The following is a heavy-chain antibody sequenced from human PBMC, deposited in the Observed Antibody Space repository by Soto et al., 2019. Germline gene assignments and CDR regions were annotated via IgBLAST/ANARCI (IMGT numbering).Heavy chain of an antibody. D-gene: IGHD6-13*01. V-gene: IGHV1-18*01. CDR1: GYTFTSYG. CDR3: AREASDSSSSGPTGGMDV. Sequence: QVQLVQSGAEVKKPGASVKVSCKASGYTFTSYGISWVRQAPGQGLEWMGWISAYNGNTNYAQNLQGRVTMTTDTSTSTAYMELRSLRSDDTAVYYCAREASDSSSSGPTGGMDVWGQGTTVTVSS. J-gene: IGHJ6*02. CDR2: ISAYNGNT.